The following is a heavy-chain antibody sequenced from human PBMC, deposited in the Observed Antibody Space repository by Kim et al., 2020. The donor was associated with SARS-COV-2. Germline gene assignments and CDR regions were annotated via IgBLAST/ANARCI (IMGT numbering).Heavy chain of an antibody. CDR2: ISSSGITI. CDR1: GFSVRDYY. Sequence: GGSLRLSCAASGFSVRDYYVSWIRQAPGKGLEWLSYISSSGITIYYADSVKGRFTISKDKDKNSLFLQMSGLRVEDTAIYYCARESSSSSSFDYWGQGTLVTVSS. D-gene: IGHD6-6*01. J-gene: IGHJ4*02. CDR3: ARESSSSSSFDY. V-gene: IGHV3-11*01.